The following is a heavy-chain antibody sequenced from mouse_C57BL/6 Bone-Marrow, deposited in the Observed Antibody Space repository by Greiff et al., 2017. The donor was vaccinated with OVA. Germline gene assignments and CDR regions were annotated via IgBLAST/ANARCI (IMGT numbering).Heavy chain of an antibody. CDR1: GYTFTSYW. CDR2: IDPSDSYT. D-gene: IGHD2-1*01. V-gene: IGHV1-69*01. Sequence: QVQLQQPGAELVMPGASVKLSCKASGYTFTSYWMHWVKQRPGQGLEWIGEIDPSDSYTNYNQKFKGKSTLTVDKSSSTAYMQLSSLTSEDSAVYYCAREEDYGNYGAKDYWGQGTSVTVSS. J-gene: IGHJ4*01. CDR3: AREEDYGNYGAKDY.